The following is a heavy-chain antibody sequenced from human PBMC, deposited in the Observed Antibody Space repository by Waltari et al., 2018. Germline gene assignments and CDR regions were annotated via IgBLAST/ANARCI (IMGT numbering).Heavy chain of an antibody. D-gene: IGHD2-21*01. V-gene: IGHV3-33*01. Sequence: QVQLVESGGGVAQPGRSLRLSCAASGFTFSSYGMNGVRQAPGRGLEWGAVIWYDGRNKYYADSVKGRFTISRDNSKNTLYLQMNSLRAEDTAVYYCARDAEAYCGGDCYSIDYWGQGTLVTVSS. J-gene: IGHJ4*02. CDR3: ARDAEAYCGGDCYSIDY. CDR2: IWYDGRNK. CDR1: GFTFSSYG.